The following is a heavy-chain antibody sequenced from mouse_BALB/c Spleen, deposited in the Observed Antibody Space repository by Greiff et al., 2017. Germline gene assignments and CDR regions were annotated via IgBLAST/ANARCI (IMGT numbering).Heavy chain of an antibody. Sequence: EVQLQQSGAELVKPGASVKLSCTASGFNIKDTYMHWVKQRPEQGLEWIGRIVPANGNTKYDPKFQGKSTITADTSSNTAYLQLSSLTSEDTAVYYCARESVYDGYYGAYWGQGTLVTVSA. CDR2: IVPANGNT. V-gene: IGHV14-3*02. J-gene: IGHJ3*01. CDR1: GFNIKDTY. D-gene: IGHD2-3*01. CDR3: ARESVYDGYYGAY.